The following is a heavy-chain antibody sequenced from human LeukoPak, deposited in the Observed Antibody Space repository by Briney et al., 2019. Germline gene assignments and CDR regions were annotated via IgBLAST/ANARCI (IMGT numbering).Heavy chain of an antibody. Sequence: QPGGSLRLSCAASGFTFSSYAMSWVRQAPGKGLEWVSAISGSGGSTYYADSVKGRFTISRDNSKNTLYLQMNSLRAEDTAVYYCAKTGLIAAAGTWWFDPWGQGTRVTVSS. D-gene: IGHD6-13*01. CDR1: GFTFSSYA. CDR2: ISGSGGST. J-gene: IGHJ5*02. V-gene: IGHV3-23*01. CDR3: AKTGLIAAAGTWWFDP.